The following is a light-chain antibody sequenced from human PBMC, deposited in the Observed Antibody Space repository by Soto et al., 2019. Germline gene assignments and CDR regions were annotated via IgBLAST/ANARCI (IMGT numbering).Light chain of an antibody. J-gene: IGLJ2*01. CDR3: SSYTITSTVA. Sequence: QSVLTQPASVSGAPGQSITLSCTGTSSDFAGYNFVSWYQHYPGKAPKLVIYEGTNRPSGVSNRFSGSKSGNTASLTISGLQAEDEADYYCSSYTITSTVAFGGGTQLTVL. CDR2: EGT. CDR1: SSDFAGYNF. V-gene: IGLV2-14*01.